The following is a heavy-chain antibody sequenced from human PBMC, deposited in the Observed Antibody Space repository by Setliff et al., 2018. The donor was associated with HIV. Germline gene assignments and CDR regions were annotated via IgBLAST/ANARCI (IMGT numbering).Heavy chain of an antibody. D-gene: IGHD6-19*01. CDR3: AGHPVTSGWLSLNWFDP. V-gene: IGHV4-39*07. CDR1: GGSINTSSYY. J-gene: IGHJ5*01. Sequence: SETLSLTCSVSGGSINTSSYYWASVRQPPGNELEWIGSIYHDGTTHYRSSLRSRAAISIDTSKSQISLKVRSVTAADTAVYFCAGHPVTSGWLSLNWFDPWGQGILVTVSS. CDR2: IYHDGTT.